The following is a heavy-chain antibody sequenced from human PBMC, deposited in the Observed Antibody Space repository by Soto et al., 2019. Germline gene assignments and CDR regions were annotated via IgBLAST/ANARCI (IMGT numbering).Heavy chain of an antibody. V-gene: IGHV3-33*01. CDR1: GFTFSSYG. D-gene: IGHD3-3*01. J-gene: IGHJ4*02. CDR2: IWYDGSNK. CDR3: ARDRDDLWSGYYSMIDY. Sequence: PGGSLRLSCAASGFTFSSYGMHWVRQAPGKGLEWVAVIWYDGSNKYYADPVKGRFTISRDNSKNTLYLQMNSLRAEDTAVYYCARDRDDLWSGYYSMIDYWGQGTLVTVS.